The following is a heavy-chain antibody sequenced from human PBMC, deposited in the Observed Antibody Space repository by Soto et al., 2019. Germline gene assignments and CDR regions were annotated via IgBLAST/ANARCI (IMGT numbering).Heavy chain of an antibody. J-gene: IGHJ4*02. CDR2: LAYDGSQK. D-gene: IGHD2-21*02. CDR1: GFTFRSSG. Sequence: QVHLVESGGGVVQPGTSLTLTCTASGFTFRSSGMHWVRQAPGKGLEWLAFLAYDGSQKFYADSVKGRFSISRDNTKNTLYPHMSSLTAEDTAIYYCAIVRVTDSPLDHWGPGTLVTVSS. CDR3: AIVRVTDSPLDH. V-gene: IGHV3-30*03.